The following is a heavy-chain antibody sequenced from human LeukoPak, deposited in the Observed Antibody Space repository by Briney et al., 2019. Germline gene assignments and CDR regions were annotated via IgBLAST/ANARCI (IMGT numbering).Heavy chain of an antibody. J-gene: IGHJ1*01. D-gene: IGHD3-10*01. CDR1: GYSITNGYY. CDR3: ASYFGGLHFQH. Sequence: PSETLSLTCAVSGYSITNGYYWGWIRQSPGKGLEWLGSVSPSGSTDSNPSLKSRLTISLDTSKNQISLMLSSVTAADTAVYYCASYFGGLHFQHWGQGTLVTVSS. V-gene: IGHV4-38-2*01. CDR2: VSPSGST.